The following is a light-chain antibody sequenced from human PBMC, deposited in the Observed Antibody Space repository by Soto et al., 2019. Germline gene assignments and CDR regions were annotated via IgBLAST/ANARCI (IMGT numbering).Light chain of an antibody. V-gene: IGLV2-14*01. Sequence: QSALTQPASVSGSPGQSITISCTGTSSDIGGYDYVSWYQQHPGKAPKLVIYAVSNRPSGVSNRFSGSKSGNTASLTISGLQAEDEADYYCNSYTSITTLGVFGGGPKLTVL. J-gene: IGLJ2*01. CDR1: SSDIGGYDY. CDR3: NSYTSITTLGV. CDR2: AVS.